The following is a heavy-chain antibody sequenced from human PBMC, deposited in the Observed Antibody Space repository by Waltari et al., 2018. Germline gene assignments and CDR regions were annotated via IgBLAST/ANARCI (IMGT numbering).Heavy chain of an antibody. D-gene: IGHD3-9*01. V-gene: IGHV1-46*01. CDR2: SNPTGEQT. Sequence: QVHLVQSGVEVKKPGASVKVSCKASGHTFSSYYIHWLRQAPGQGLEWMGMSNPTGEQTTYAQRFQGRVTMTRDTSTTTAYMDLRSLKSEDTAVYFCAMSTGYSRFDPWGQGTRVTVSS. J-gene: IGHJ5*02. CDR1: GHTFSSYY. CDR3: AMSTGYSRFDP.